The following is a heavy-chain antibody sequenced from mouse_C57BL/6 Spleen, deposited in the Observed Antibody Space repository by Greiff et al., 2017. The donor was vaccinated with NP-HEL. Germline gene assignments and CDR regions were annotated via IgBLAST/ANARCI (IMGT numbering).Heavy chain of an antibody. Sequence: DVMLVESGGDLVKPGGSLKLSCAASGFTFSSYGMSWVRQTPDKRLEWVATISSGGSYTYYPDSVKGRFTISRDNAKNTLYLQMSSLKSEDTAMYYCARHSGNFPFAYWGQGTLVTVSA. V-gene: IGHV5-6*02. CDR1: GFTFSSYG. CDR2: ISSGGSYT. CDR3: ARHSGNFPFAY. J-gene: IGHJ3*01.